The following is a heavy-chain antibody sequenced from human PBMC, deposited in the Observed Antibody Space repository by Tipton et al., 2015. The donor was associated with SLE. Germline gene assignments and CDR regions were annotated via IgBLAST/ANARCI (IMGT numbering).Heavy chain of an antibody. D-gene: IGHD4-23*01. CDR3: ARDRFATVVTDDAFDI. J-gene: IGHJ3*02. CDR2: IYYSGST. V-gene: IGHV4-59*12. Sequence: TLSLTCTVSGGSISSYYWSWIRQPPGKGLEWIGYIYYSGSTNYNPSLKSRVTISVDTSKNQFSLKLSSVTAADTAVYYCARDRFATVVTDDAFDIWGQGTMVTVSS. CDR1: GGSISSYY.